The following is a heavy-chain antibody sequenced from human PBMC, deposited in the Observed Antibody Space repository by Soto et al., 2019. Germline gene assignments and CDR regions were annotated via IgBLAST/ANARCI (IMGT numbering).Heavy chain of an antibody. CDR1: GGSISSGGYY. J-gene: IGHJ5*02. Sequence: QVQLQESGPGLVKPSQTLSLSCTVSGGSISSGGYYWSWIRQHPGKGLEWIGYIYYSGSTYYNPSLNSRVTRSVDTSKNQFSLKLISVTAADTAVYYCASWYSSSGVNWFDPWGQGTLVTVSS. D-gene: IGHD6-13*01. CDR2: IYYSGST. V-gene: IGHV4-31*03. CDR3: ASWYSSSGVNWFDP.